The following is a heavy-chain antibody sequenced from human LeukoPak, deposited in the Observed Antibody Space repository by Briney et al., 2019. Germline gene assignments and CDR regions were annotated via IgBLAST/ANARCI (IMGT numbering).Heavy chain of an antibody. CDR1: GFTFSSYA. J-gene: IGHJ3*02. D-gene: IGHD2-15*01. CDR3: TTVQDVGIVVVVAADDAFDI. CDR2: ISGSGGST. Sequence: GGSLRLSCAASGFTFSSYAMSWVRQAPGKGLEWVSAISGSGGSTYYADSVKGRFTISRDNSKNTLYLQMNSLKTEDTAVYYCTTVQDVGIVVVVAADDAFDIWGQGTMVTVSS. V-gene: IGHV3-23*01.